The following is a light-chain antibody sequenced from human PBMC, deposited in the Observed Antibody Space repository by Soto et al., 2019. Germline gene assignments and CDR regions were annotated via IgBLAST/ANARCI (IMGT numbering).Light chain of an antibody. Sequence: QSALTQPPSVSGAPGQRVTISCTGSSSNIGAGYDVHWYQQLPGTAPKLLIYGNSNRPSGVPDRFSGSKSGTSASLAITGLQAEDEADYYCQSYDSSLSGRYVFGTGT. CDR1: SSNIGAGYD. CDR3: QSYDSSLSGRYV. CDR2: GNS. J-gene: IGLJ1*01. V-gene: IGLV1-40*01.